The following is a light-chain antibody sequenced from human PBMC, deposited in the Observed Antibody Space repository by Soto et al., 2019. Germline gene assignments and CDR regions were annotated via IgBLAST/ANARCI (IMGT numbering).Light chain of an antibody. V-gene: IGLV2-14*01. CDR1: SSDVGGYNY. CDR2: EVS. J-gene: IGLJ3*02. CDR3: SSYTSSSTHWV. Sequence: QSALTQPASVSGSPGQSITISCTGTSSDVGGYNYVCWYQQHPGKAPKLMIYEVSNRPSGVSNRFSGSKSGNTASLTISGLQAEDEADYYCSSYTSSSTHWVFGGGTKLTVL.